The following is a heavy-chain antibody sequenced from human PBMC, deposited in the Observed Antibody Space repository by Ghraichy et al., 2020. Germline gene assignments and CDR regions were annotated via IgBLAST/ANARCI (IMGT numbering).Heavy chain of an antibody. CDR1: GFTFSSYA. CDR3: ARDRDCSSTSCPSHIFDY. CDR2: ISYDGSNK. J-gene: IGHJ4*02. Sequence: GGSLRLSCAASGFTFSSYAMHWVRQAPGKGLEWVAVISYDGSNKYYADSVKGRFTISRDNSKNTLYLQMNSLRAEDTAVYYCARDRDCSSTSCPSHIFDYWGPGTLVTVSS. D-gene: IGHD2-2*01. V-gene: IGHV3-30-3*01.